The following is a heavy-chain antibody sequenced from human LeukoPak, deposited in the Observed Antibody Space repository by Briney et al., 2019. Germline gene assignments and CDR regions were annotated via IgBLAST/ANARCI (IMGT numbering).Heavy chain of an antibody. CDR1: GGSISSGGYY. D-gene: IGHD1-1*01. Sequence: PSETLSLTCTVSGGSISSGGYYWSWIRQHPGKGLEWIGYIYYSGSTYYNPSLKSRVTISVDTSKNQFPLKLSSVTAADTAVYYCARNNWNDVRYFDYWGQGTLVTVSS. V-gene: IGHV4-31*03. CDR3: ARNNWNDVRYFDY. J-gene: IGHJ4*02. CDR2: IYYSGST.